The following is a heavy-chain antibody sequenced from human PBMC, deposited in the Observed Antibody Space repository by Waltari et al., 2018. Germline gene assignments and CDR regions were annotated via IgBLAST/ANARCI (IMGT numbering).Heavy chain of an antibody. D-gene: IGHD1-26*01. CDR2: IHHSGRT. CDR3: ARNSGNYSFFY. CDR1: GYSTRRGYS. Sequence: QVQLQESGPGLVKPSEPLSPTCAVSGYSTRRGYSWGWIRQPPGKGLEWIGSIHHSGRTYYNPSLNSRFTISVDTSKNQFSLKLSSVTAADTAVYYCARNSGNYSFFYWGQGTLVTVSS. J-gene: IGHJ4*02. V-gene: IGHV4-38-2*01.